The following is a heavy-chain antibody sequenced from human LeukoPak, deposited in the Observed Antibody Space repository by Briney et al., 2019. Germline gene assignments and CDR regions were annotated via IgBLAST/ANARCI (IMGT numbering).Heavy chain of an antibody. D-gene: IGHD5-12*01. V-gene: IGHV1-2*02. CDR1: GYTFTGYY. Sequence: ASVKVSCKASGYTFTGYYMHWVRQAPGQGLEWMGWINPNSGGTNYAQKFQGRVTMTRDTSISTAYMELSRLRSDDTAVYYCARVIKGYSGSADYWGQGTLVTVSS. J-gene: IGHJ4*02. CDR3: ARVIKGYSGSADY. CDR2: INPNSGGT.